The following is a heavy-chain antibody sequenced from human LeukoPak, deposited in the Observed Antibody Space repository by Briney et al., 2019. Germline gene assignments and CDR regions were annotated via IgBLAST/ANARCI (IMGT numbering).Heavy chain of an antibody. CDR3: ARDPLGVLSYFDY. D-gene: IGHD3-16*01. CDR2: IWYDGSNR. CDR1: GFTFSNYW. V-gene: IGHV3-33*08. Sequence: GGSLRLSCAASGFTFSNYWMHWVRQAPGKGLEWVAVIWYDGSNRYYADSLKGRFTISRDNSKNTLYLQMNSLTADDTAVYYCARDPLGVLSYFDYWGQGTLVTVSS. J-gene: IGHJ4*02.